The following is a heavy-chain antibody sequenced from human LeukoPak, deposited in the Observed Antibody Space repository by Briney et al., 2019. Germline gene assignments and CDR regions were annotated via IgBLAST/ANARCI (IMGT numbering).Heavy chain of an antibody. V-gene: IGHV1-69*04. Sequence: SVKVSRKASGGTFSSYAISWVRQAPGQGLEWMGRIIPILGIANYAQKFQGRVTITADKSTSTAYMELSSLRSEDTAVYYCARDPDRITMVRGVSSFDYWGQGTLVTVSS. CDR2: IIPILGIA. CDR1: GGTFSSYA. D-gene: IGHD3-10*01. J-gene: IGHJ4*02. CDR3: ARDPDRITMVRGVSSFDY.